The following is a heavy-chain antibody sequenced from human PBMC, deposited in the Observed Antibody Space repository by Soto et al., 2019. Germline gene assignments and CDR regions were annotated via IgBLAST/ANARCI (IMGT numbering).Heavy chain of an antibody. J-gene: IGHJ4*02. V-gene: IGHV4-34*01. CDR2: INHSGST. CDR3: ARAWGKGPPETDY. CDR1: GGSFSGYY. Sequence: QVQLQQWGAGLLKPSETLSLTCAVYGGSFSGYYWSWIRQPPGKGLEWIGEINHSGSTNYNPSLKSRVTISVDTSKNQFSLKLSSVTAADTAVYYCARAWGKGPPETDYWGQGTLVTVSS. D-gene: IGHD3-16*01.